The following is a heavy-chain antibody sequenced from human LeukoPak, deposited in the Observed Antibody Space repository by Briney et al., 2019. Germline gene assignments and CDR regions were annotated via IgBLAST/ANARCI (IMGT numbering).Heavy chain of an antibody. CDR1: GGSISSYY. D-gene: IGHD5-12*01. CDR2: IYYSGST. V-gene: IGHV4-59*01. Sequence: PSETLSLTCTVSGGSISSYYWSWIRQPPGKGLEWIGYIYYSGSTNYNPSLKSRVIISVDTSKNQFSLKLSSVTAADTAVYYCARALRGYSGYDLFNFDYWGQGTLVTVSS. J-gene: IGHJ4*02. CDR3: ARALRGYSGYDLFNFDY.